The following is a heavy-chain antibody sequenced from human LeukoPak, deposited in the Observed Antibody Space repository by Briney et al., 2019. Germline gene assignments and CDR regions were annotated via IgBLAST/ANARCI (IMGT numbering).Heavy chain of an antibody. V-gene: IGHV3-23*01. CDR3: AKDSYDSSGSRYDY. CDR2: SRGTGGST. CDR1: GFPFSDYA. D-gene: IGHD3-22*01. J-gene: IGHJ4*02. Sequence: GGSLRLSCAASGFPFSDYAMSWVRQPPRKGLEWVSSSRGTGGSTWYEDSVKGRVTISRDNSKKTLYLQMNSLRAEDTAVYYFAKDSYDSSGSRYDYWGQGTLVTVSS.